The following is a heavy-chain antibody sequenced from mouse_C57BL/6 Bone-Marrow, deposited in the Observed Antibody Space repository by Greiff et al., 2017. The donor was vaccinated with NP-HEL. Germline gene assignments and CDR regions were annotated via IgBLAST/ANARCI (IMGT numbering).Heavy chain of an antibody. D-gene: IGHD6-1*01. CDR2: IDPSDSST. CDR1: GYTFTSYW. V-gene: IGHV1-50*01. Sequence: QVQLQQPGAELVKPGASVTLSCKASGYTFTSYWMQWVKQRPGQGLEWIGEIDPSDSSTNYNQKFKGKATLTVDTSSSTAYMQLSSLTSEDSAVYYCARSQSDYWGQGTTLTVSS. CDR3: ARSQSDY. J-gene: IGHJ2*01.